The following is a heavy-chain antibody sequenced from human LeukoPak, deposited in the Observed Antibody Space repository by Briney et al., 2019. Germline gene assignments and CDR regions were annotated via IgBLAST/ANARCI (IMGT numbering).Heavy chain of an antibody. D-gene: IGHD2-2*01. V-gene: IGHV4-59*08. CDR2: IYYSGST. Sequence: PSETLSLTCTVSGGSISSYYWSWIRQPPGKGLEWIGYIYYSGSTNYNPSLKSRVTISVDTSKNQFSLKLSSVTAADTAVYYCAKLVVPAATASYYYYYMDVWGKGTTATVSS. J-gene: IGHJ6*03. CDR1: GGSISSYY. CDR3: AKLVVPAATASYYYYYMDV.